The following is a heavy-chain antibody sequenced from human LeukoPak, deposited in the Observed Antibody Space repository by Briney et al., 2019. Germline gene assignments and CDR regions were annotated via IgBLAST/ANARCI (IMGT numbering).Heavy chain of an antibody. Sequence: PGGSLRLSCAASGFTFSNAWMSWVRQAPGKGLEWVGRIKSKTDGGTTDYAAPVKGRFTISRDDSKNTLYLQMNSLKTEDTAVYYCTTDLYSYGSGAFDIWGQGTMVTVSS. CDR2: IKSKTDGGTT. J-gene: IGHJ3*02. V-gene: IGHV3-15*01. CDR3: TTDLYSYGSGAFDI. CDR1: GFTFSNAW. D-gene: IGHD5-18*01.